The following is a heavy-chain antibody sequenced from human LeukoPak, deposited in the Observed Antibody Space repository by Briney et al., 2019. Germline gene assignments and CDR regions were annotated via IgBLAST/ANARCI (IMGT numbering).Heavy chain of an antibody. CDR2: IKQDGSEK. CDR1: GFTFSSYW. V-gene: IGHV3-7*01. CDR3: ARGRWLQASYYFDY. J-gene: IGHJ4*02. Sequence: PGGSLRLSCAASGFTFSSYWMSWVRQAPGKGLEWVANIKQDGSEKYYVDSVEGRFTISRDNAKNSLYLQMNSLRAEDTAVYYCARGRWLQASYYFDYWGQGTLVTVSS. D-gene: IGHD5-24*01.